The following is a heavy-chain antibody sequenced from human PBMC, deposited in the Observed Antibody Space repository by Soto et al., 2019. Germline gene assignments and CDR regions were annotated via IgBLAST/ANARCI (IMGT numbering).Heavy chain of an antibody. V-gene: IGHV3-64*01. CDR1: GFTFSSYA. CDR3: ARGQTWAQFDY. Sequence: PGGSLRLSCAASGFTFSSYAMHWVRQAPGKGLEYVSSIRPNGGSTYYANSVKGRFTISRDNSKSTLYLQMGSLRVEDLAVYYCARGQTWAQFDYWGQGTLVTVSS. CDR2: IRPNGGST. J-gene: IGHJ4*02. D-gene: IGHD1-26*01.